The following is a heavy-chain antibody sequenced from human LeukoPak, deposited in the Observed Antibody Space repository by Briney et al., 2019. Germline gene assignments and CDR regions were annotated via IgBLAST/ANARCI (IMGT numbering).Heavy chain of an antibody. V-gene: IGHV3-74*01. CDR3: IRALGETYSNAFDI. D-gene: IGHD1-26*01. Sequence: GGSLRLSCAASGFTFSSYWMHWVRQAPAKGLVWVSHITSDGSSRNYADSVKGRFTISRDNAKNTLYLQMKSPRAEDTTVYYCIRALGETYSNAFDIWGQGTMVTVSS. J-gene: IGHJ3*02. CDR1: GFTFSSYW. CDR2: ITSDGSSR.